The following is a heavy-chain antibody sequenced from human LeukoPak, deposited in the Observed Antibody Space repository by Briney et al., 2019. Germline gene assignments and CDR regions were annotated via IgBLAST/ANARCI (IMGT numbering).Heavy chain of an antibody. Sequence: ASVKVSCKTSGYTFTDYYIHWVRQAPRQGLGWMGWIKPNSGETNSAEKFQGRVTMTGDTSISTAYMELRRVTSDDTAVYYCARDRDYSNTERGFDYWGQGTLVTVSS. CDR1: GYTFTDYY. J-gene: IGHJ4*02. CDR2: IKPNSGET. CDR3: ARDRDYSNTERGFDY. V-gene: IGHV1-2*02. D-gene: IGHD4-11*01.